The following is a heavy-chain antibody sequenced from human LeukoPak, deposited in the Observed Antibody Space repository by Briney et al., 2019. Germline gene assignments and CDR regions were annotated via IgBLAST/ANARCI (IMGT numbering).Heavy chain of an antibody. CDR3: ARSRSGTYYNADV. CDR2: ITWNGGYT. CDR1: GFIFDDYG. V-gene: IGHV3-20*04. J-gene: IGHJ6*04. Sequence: GGSLRLSCAASGFIFDDYGMTWVRQAPGKGLEWVSGITWNGGYTGYADSVKGRFTISGDNSLYLQMSSLRAEDTAVYYCARSRSGTYYNADVWGKGTTVTISS. D-gene: IGHD3-10*01.